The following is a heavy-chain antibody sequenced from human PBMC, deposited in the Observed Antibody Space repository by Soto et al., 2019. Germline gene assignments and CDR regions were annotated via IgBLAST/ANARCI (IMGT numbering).Heavy chain of an antibody. V-gene: IGHV1-24*01. Sequence: ASVKVSCKASGYTLTELSMHWVRQAPGKGLEWMGGFDPEDGETIYAQKFRGRVTMTEDTSTDTAYMELSSLRSEDTAVYYCATSIRGTGGEYDFPDLDYWGQGTLVTVSS. CDR2: FDPEDGET. J-gene: IGHJ4*02. CDR1: GYTLTELS. D-gene: IGHD3-3*01. CDR3: ATSIRGTGGEYDFPDLDY.